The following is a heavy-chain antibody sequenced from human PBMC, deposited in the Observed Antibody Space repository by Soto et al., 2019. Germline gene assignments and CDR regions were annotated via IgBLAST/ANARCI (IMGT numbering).Heavy chain of an antibody. CDR3: ARDPPLEKEYQLLFDYYGMDV. CDR2: IIPIFGTA. V-gene: IGHV1-69*13. CDR1: GGTFSSYA. D-gene: IGHD2-2*01. Sequence: SVKVSCKASGGTFSSYAISWVRQAPGQGLEWMGGIIPIFGTANYAQKFQGRVTITADESTSTAYMELSSLRSEDTAVYYCARDPPLEKEYQLLFDYYGMDVWGQGTTVTVSS. J-gene: IGHJ6*02.